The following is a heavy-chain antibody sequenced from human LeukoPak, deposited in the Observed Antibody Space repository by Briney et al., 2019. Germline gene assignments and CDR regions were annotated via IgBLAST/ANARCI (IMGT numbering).Heavy chain of an antibody. Sequence: GGSLRLSCAASEFTISDHYMDWVRQAPGKGLEWVSYISSSTSTIYYADSVKGRFTISRDNAKNSLYLQMNSLRDEDTAVYYCARDPDNSYYYDSSGYYGFDYWGQGTLATVSS. J-gene: IGHJ4*02. CDR2: ISSSTSTI. CDR3: ARDPDNSYYYDSSGYYGFDY. V-gene: IGHV3-48*02. CDR1: EFTISDHY. D-gene: IGHD3-22*01.